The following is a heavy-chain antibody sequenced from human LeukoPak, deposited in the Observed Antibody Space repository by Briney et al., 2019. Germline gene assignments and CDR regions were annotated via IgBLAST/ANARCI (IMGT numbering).Heavy chain of an antibody. Sequence: SGPTLLNPTQPLTLTCTFSGFSPSTSGMCVSWIRQPPGKALEWLARIDWDDDKYYSTSLKTRLTISKDTSKNQVVLTMTNMDPVDTATYYCARITAARLYAFDIWGQGTMVTVSS. J-gene: IGHJ3*02. V-gene: IGHV2-70*11. CDR1: GFSPSTSGMC. CDR3: ARITAARLYAFDI. CDR2: IDWDDDK. D-gene: IGHD6-6*01.